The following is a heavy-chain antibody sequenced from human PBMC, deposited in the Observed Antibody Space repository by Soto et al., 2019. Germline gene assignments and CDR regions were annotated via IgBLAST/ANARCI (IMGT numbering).Heavy chain of an antibody. CDR1: GGSFSGYY. CDR3: ASGPGYDYVWGSYRRGPFSFDS. D-gene: IGHD3-16*02. Sequence: PSETLSLTCAVYGGSFSGYYWSWIRQPPGKGLEWIGEINHSGSTNYNPSLKSRVTISVDTSKNQFSLKLSSVTAADTAVYYCASGPGYDYVWGSYRRGPFSFDSWGEGTLVTVSS. CDR2: INHSGST. J-gene: IGHJ4*02. V-gene: IGHV4-34*01.